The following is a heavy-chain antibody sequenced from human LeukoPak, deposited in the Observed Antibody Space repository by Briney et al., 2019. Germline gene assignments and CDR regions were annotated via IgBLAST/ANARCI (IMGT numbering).Heavy chain of an antibody. D-gene: IGHD1-1*01. CDR2: IYTSGST. V-gene: IGHV4-4*07. CDR1: GGSISTYY. Sequence: SETLSLTCTVSGGSISTYYWSWTRQPAGKGLEWIGRIYTSGSTNYNPSLKSRVTMSADTSKNQFSLKLSSVTAADTAVYYCARDFRTTGNLIHYYYYYYMDVWGKGTTVTVSS. CDR3: ARDFRTTGNLIHYYYYYYMDV. J-gene: IGHJ6*03.